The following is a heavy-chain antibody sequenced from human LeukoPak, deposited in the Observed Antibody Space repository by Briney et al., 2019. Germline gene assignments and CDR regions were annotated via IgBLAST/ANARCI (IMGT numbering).Heavy chain of an antibody. CDR3: ARGPPACSSTSCYAD. CDR2: ISSSSSYI. Sequence: GGSVRLSCAASGFTFSSYSMNWVRQAPGKGLEWVSSISSSSSYIYYADSVKGRFTISRDNAKNSLYLQMNSLRAEDTAVYYCARGPPACSSTSCYADWGQGTLVTVSS. V-gene: IGHV3-21*01. D-gene: IGHD2-2*01. J-gene: IGHJ4*02. CDR1: GFTFSSYS.